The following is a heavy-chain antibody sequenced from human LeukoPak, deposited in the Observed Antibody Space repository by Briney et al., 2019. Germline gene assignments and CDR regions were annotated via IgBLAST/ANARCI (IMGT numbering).Heavy chain of an antibody. CDR1: GGSISSGDYC. CDR3: AGLLGYCSSTSCPNWFDP. D-gene: IGHD2-2*01. CDR2: IYYSGST. J-gene: IGHJ5*02. V-gene: IGHV4-30-4*08. Sequence: PSETLSLTCTVSGGSISSGDYCWSWIRQPPGKGLEWIGYIYYSGSTYYNPSLKSRVTISVDTSKNQFSLKLSSVTAADTAVYYCAGLLGYCSSTSCPNWFDPWGQGTLVTVSS.